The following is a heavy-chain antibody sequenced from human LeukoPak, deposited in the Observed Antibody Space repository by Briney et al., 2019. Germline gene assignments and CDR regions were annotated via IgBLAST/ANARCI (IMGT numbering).Heavy chain of an antibody. Sequence: GGSLRLSCAGSGFTFGGYGMHWFRQTPGKGLEWVAVIAYDGSRAFYADSVKGRFTISRDNSKNTMSVQMDDLKAEDTAVYYCTRYNNDHFDYWGQGTLVTVSS. V-gene: IGHV3-33*01. CDR2: IAYDGSRA. CDR3: TRYNNDHFDY. J-gene: IGHJ4*02. CDR1: GFTFGGYG. D-gene: IGHD1-14*01.